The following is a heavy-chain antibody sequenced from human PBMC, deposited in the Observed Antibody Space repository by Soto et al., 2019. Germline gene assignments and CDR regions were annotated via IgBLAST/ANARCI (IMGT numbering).Heavy chain of an antibody. CDR1: GFTFSTYG. D-gene: IGHD3-22*01. J-gene: IGHJ4*02. V-gene: IGHV3-30*18. CDR3: AKTKNSSGYYSSFDY. Sequence: QVQLVESGGGVVQPGRSLRLSCAASGFTFSTYGMNWVRQAPGKGLEWVAVLSFDGTNKYYTDSVKGRFTISRDNSKKTLYLRMNSMRVEDTAVYYCAKTKNSSGYYSSFDYWGQGILVTVSS. CDR2: LSFDGTNK.